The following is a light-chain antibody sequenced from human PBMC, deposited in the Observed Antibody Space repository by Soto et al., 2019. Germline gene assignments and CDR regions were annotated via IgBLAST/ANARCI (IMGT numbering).Light chain of an antibody. J-gene: IGKJ1*01. CDR3: QQSYSTSGT. CDR1: QSISTY. CDR2: AAS. V-gene: IGKV1-39*01. Sequence: DIQRTQSPSSMSASVGDRVTITCRASQSISTYLNWYQQKPGKAPKLLIYAASSLQSGVPSRFSGSGSGTDFTLTISSLKNEDFAAYYCQQSYSTSGTFGQGTKVDIK.